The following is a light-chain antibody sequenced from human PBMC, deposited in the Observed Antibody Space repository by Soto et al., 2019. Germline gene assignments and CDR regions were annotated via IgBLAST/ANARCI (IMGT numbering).Light chain of an antibody. CDR2: DAS. CDR1: QSVSSY. J-gene: IGKJ4*01. CDR3: QQRSNWPST. Sequence: EIVLTQSPATLYLSPGERAALSCRASQSVSSYLAWYQQKPGQAPRLLIYDASKRAPGIPARFTGSGSVTDSTITISSLEPEDFAVYFCQQRSNWPSTFGGGTKVEI. V-gene: IGKV3-11*01.